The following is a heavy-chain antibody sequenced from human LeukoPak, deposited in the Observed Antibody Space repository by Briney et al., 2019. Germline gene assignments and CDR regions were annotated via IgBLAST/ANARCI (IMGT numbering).Heavy chain of an antibody. CDR1: GFSFSSYW. CDR3: ASGGYSFFY. CDR2: IKQDGSEK. Sequence: GGSLRLSCAASGFSFSSYWMNWVRQAPGKGLEWVANIKQDGSEKYYVDSVKGRFTISRDNAKNSLYLQMNSLRAGDTAVYYCASGGYSFFYWGQGTLVTVSS. D-gene: IGHD6-13*01. V-gene: IGHV3-7*03. J-gene: IGHJ4*02.